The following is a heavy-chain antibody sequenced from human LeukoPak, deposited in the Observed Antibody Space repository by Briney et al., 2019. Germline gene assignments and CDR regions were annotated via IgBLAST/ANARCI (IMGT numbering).Heavy chain of an antibody. D-gene: IGHD3-22*01. V-gene: IGHV4-59*08. CDR1: GGSISSYY. CDR3: ARHYYDSSGYPLTAD. J-gene: IGHJ4*02. Sequence: PSETLSLTCTVSGGSISSYYWSWIRQPPGKGVEGIGYIYYSGSTNYTPSLKSRVTISVDTSKNQFSLKLSSVTAADTAVYYCARHYYDSSGYPLTADWGQGTLVTVSS. CDR2: IYYSGST.